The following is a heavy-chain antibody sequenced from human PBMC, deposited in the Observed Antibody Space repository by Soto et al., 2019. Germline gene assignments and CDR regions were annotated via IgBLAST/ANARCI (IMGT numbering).Heavy chain of an antibody. Sequence: GGSLRLSCAASGFTFSSYTMHWVRQAPGKGLEWVSLISWDGGSTYYADSVKGRFTISRDNSKNSLYLQMNSLRTEDTALYYCAKSGDYYYGMDVWGQGTTVTVSS. V-gene: IGHV3-43*01. CDR3: AKSGDYYYGMDV. J-gene: IGHJ6*02. CDR1: GFTFSSYT. D-gene: IGHD4-17*01. CDR2: ISWDGGST.